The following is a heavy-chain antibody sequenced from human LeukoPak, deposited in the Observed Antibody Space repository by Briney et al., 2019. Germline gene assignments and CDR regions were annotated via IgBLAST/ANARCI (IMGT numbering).Heavy chain of an antibody. Sequence: SETLSLTCTVSGGSISSSSYYWGWIRQPPGKGLEWIGSIYYSGSTYYNPSLKSRVTISVDTSKNQFSLKLSSVTAADTAVYYCAREKRSSDRALWFGEESPFDPWGQGTLVTVSS. J-gene: IGHJ5*02. D-gene: IGHD3-10*01. CDR2: IYYSGST. V-gene: IGHV4-39*02. CDR3: AREKRSSDRALWFGEESPFDP. CDR1: GGSISSSSYY.